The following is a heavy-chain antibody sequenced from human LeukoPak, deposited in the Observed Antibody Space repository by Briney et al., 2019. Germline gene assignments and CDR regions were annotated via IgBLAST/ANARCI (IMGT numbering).Heavy chain of an antibody. Sequence: GGSLRLSCAASGFTFSSYSMNWVRQAPGKGLEWVSYTSSSSSTIYYADSVKGRFTISRDNAKNSLYLQMNSLRAEDTAVYYCARDRSYGGNLNYYYMDVWGKGTTVTVSS. CDR2: TSSSSSTI. CDR1: GFTFSSYS. V-gene: IGHV3-48*01. D-gene: IGHD4-23*01. CDR3: ARDRSYGGNLNYYYMDV. J-gene: IGHJ6*03.